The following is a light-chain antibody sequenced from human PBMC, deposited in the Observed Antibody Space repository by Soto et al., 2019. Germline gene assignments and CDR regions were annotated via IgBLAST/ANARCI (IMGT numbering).Light chain of an antibody. CDR2: DDG. V-gene: IGLV3-21*02. J-gene: IGLJ3*02. Sequence: SYELTQPPSLSVAPGQTARMTCGGNNIGIKAVHWCQQRPGQAPVLVVHDDGDRPSGIPDRFSGSNSGNTVTLTITRVEAGDEADYYCQVWDSGTDHPVFGGGTKLTVL. CDR3: QVWDSGTDHPV. CDR1: NIGIKA.